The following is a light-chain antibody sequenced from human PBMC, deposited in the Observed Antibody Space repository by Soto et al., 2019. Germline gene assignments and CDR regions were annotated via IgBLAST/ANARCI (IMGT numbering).Light chain of an antibody. CDR1: SGINVGTYR. J-gene: IGLJ2*01. CDR3: MIWHSSAWV. Sequence: QTVVTQPSSLSASPGASASLTCTLRSGINVGTYRIYWYQQKPGSPPQYLLRYKSDSDKQQGSGVPSRFSGSKDASANAGTLLISGLQSEDEADYYCMIWHSSAWVFGGGTKVTVL. V-gene: IGLV5-45*03. CDR2: YKSDSDK.